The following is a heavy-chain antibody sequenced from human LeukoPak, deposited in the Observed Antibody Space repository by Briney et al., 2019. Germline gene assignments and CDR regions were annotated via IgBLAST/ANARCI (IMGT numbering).Heavy chain of an antibody. CDR2: IYPGDSDT. CDR3: ARRHDSFDY. V-gene: IGHV5-51*01. CDR1: GYKFSTYW. Sequence: GESLKISCQASGYKFSTYWIGWVRQAPGRGLEWMGNIYPGDSDTRCNPSFRGQVTVSADKSTNTVYLQWSAVQASDSGMYYCARRHDSFDYWGQGTLVTVSS. J-gene: IGHJ4*02.